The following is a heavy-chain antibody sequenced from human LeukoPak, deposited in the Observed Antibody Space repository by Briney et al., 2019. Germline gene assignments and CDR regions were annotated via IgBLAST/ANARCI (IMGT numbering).Heavy chain of an antibody. J-gene: IGHJ5*02. CDR1: GFTFSSYG. Sequence: GGSLTLSCAAPGFTFSSYGMHWVRQAPGEGLEWVALIWYDGSNKYYANSVKGRFTISRDNSKNTLSLQMNSLRAEDTAAYYCARFGTSSGTVITRNNWFDPWGQGALVTVSS. CDR2: IWYDGSNK. V-gene: IGHV3-33*01. D-gene: IGHD4-23*01. CDR3: ARFGTSSGTVITRNNWFDP.